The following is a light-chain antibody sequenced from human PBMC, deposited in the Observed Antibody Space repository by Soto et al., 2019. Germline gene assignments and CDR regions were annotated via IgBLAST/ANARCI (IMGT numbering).Light chain of an antibody. CDR1: SSDVGSYNL. J-gene: IGLJ2*01. Sequence: QSALTQPASVSGSPGQSITISCTGTSSDVGSYNLVSWYQHHPGKAPKLMIYEGNKWPSGISNRFSGSMSGNTASLTISGLQAEDEADYFCCSYAGSSTPVFGGGTKLTVL. CDR2: EGN. V-gene: IGLV2-23*01. CDR3: CSYAGSSTPV.